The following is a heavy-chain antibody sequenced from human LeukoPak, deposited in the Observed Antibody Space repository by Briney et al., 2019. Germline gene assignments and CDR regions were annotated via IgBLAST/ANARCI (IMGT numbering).Heavy chain of an antibody. CDR1: GFTFTNSA. Sequence: SVTVSFKASGFTFTNSAMQWVRQPRGQRLEWIGWIVVASGNTKYAQKFQERVTITRDMPTSTAYMELSSLRPEDTAVYYCAAAPIEMQQRGFDYWGQGTLVTVSS. CDR2: IVVASGNT. CDR3: AAAPIEMQQRGFDY. J-gene: IGHJ4*02. V-gene: IGHV1-58*02. D-gene: IGHD5-24*01.